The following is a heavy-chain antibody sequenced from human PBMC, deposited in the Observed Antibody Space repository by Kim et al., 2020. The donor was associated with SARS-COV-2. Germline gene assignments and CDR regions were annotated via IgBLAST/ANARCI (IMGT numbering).Heavy chain of an antibody. CDR2: N. V-gene: IGHV6-1*01. J-gene: IGHJ6*02. D-gene: IGHD1-1*01. CDR3: ARRAATGALDV. Sequence: NAYAVSVKSTITINPDTSKNQFSLQLKSVTPDDTAVYYCARRAATGALDVWGQGTTVTVSS.